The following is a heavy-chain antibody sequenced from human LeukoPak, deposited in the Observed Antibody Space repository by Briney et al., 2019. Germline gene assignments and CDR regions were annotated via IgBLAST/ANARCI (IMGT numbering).Heavy chain of an antibody. V-gene: IGHV3-23*01. D-gene: IGHD3-10*01. J-gene: IGHJ4*02. Sequence: PGGSLRLSCAASGFTFSTYAMTWVRQAPGKGLEWVSGISGSGDRIYYAESVKGRFTISRDNAKDTLYLQMNSLRAEDTAVYYCAKGLSGTYSPLFDYWGQGTLVTVSS. CDR1: GFTFSTYA. CDR2: ISGSGDRI. CDR3: AKGLSGTYSPLFDY.